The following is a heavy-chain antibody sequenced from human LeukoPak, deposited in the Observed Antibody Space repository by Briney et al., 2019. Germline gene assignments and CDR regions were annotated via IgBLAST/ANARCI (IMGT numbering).Heavy chain of an antibody. CDR3: ARAPYYYDSSGYPRDAFDI. J-gene: IGHJ3*02. D-gene: IGHD3-22*01. Sequence: PSETLSLTCTVSGDSISSFYWSWIRQPAGKGLEWIGRIYTSGSTNYNPSLKSRVTMSVDTSKNQFSLKLSSVTAADTAVYYCARAPYYYDSSGYPRDAFDIWGQGTMVTVSS. V-gene: IGHV4-4*07. CDR2: IYTSGST. CDR1: GDSISSFY.